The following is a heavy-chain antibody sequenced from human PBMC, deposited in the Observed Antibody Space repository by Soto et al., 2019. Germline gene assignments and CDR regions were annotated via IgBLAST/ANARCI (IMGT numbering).Heavy chain of an antibody. CDR3: ARERGQIDY. V-gene: IGHV3-33*01. Sequence: QVQLVESGGGVVQPGRSLRLSCAASGFTFSSYGMQWVRQAPGKGLEWVAVIWHDGSNQYYAYSVKGRFTISRDNSNNTLYLQLDSLRAEDTAVYYCARERGQIDYWGQGTLVTVSS. J-gene: IGHJ4*02. CDR1: GFTFSSYG. CDR2: IWHDGSNQ.